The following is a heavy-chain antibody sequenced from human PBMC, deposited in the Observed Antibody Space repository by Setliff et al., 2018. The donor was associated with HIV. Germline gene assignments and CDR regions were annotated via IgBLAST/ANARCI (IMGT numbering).Heavy chain of an antibody. CDR1: GFIFSSYW. V-gene: IGHV3-7*01. Sequence: SLRLSCAASGFIFSSYWMSWVRQAPGKGLESVANVKQDGTETLYVDSVKGRFTISRDNANNLVYLQMNSLRVEDTAVYFCARWGSGSYERVFDYWGQGMLVTVSS. CDR2: VKQDGTET. D-gene: IGHD1-26*01. CDR3: ARWGSGSYERVFDY. J-gene: IGHJ4*02.